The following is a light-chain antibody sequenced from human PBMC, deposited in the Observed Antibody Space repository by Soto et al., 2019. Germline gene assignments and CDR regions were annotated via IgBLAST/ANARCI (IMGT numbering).Light chain of an antibody. CDR2: GNT. CDR1: SSDIGAGFD. V-gene: IGLV1-40*01. Sequence: QSVLTQPPSVSGAPGQRVTISCTGSSSDIGAGFDVHWYQHLPGTAPKLLIYGNTNRPSEVPGRFSGSKSGTSASLVITGLQAEDEADYYCQSYENSRTGFYVFGTGTKVTVL. CDR3: QSYENSRTGFYV. J-gene: IGLJ1*01.